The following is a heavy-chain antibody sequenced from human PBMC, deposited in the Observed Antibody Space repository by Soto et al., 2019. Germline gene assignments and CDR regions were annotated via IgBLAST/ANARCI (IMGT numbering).Heavy chain of an antibody. CDR3: ARDIVVVPAAIRRGGTYYYYGMDV. CDR1: GFTFSSYA. CDR2: ISYDGSNK. V-gene: IGHV3-30-3*01. Sequence: GGALRLSCAASGFTFSSYAMHWVRQAPGKGLEWVAVISYDGSNKYYADSVKGRFTISRDNSKNTLYLQMNSLRAEDTAVYYCARDIVVVPAAIRRGGTYYYYGMDVWGQGTTVPVS. D-gene: IGHD2-2*02. J-gene: IGHJ6*02.